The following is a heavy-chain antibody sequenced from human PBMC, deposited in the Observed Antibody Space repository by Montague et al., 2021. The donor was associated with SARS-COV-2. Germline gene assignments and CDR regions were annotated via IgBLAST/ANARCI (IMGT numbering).Heavy chain of an antibody. D-gene: IGHD1-26*01. CDR1: GFTFSSYA. CDR2: ISYDGSNK. V-gene: IGHV3-30*04. J-gene: IGHJ3*02. Sequence: SLSLSFSASGFTFSSYAMHWVRQAPGKGLEWVAVISYDGSNKYYADSVKGRFTISRDNSKNTLYLQMNSLRAEDTAVYYCARTRGGSYLDAFDIWGQGTMVTVSS. CDR3: ARTRGGSYLDAFDI.